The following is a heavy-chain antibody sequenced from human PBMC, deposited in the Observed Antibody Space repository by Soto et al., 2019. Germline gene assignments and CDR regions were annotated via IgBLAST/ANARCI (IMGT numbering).Heavy chain of an antibody. CDR3: TPFPYDYIWGSYRPDYFDI. CDR2: IRSKAYGGTT. CDR1: GFTFGDYA. Sequence: GGSLRLSCTASGFTFGDYAMSWFRQAPGKGLEWVGFIRSKAYGGTTEYAASVKGRFTISRDDSKSIAYLQMNSLKTEDTAVYYCTPFPYDYIWGSYRPDYFDIWGQGTMVTVSS. J-gene: IGHJ3*02. D-gene: IGHD3-16*01. V-gene: IGHV3-49*03.